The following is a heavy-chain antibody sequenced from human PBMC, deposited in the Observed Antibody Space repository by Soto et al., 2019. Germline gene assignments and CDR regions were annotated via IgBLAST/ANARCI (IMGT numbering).Heavy chain of an antibody. Sequence: GASVKVSCKASGDTFSTYTITWVRQAPGQGLEWMGGIIPRSGTSNYAQKLQGRVTMTTDTSTSTAYMELRSLRSDDTAVYYCARDRGRSSWYYALNDYWGQGTLVTVSS. D-gene: IGHD6-13*01. J-gene: IGHJ4*02. CDR3: ARDRGRSSWYYALNDY. V-gene: IGHV1-69*05. CDR1: GDTFSTYT. CDR2: IIPRSGTS.